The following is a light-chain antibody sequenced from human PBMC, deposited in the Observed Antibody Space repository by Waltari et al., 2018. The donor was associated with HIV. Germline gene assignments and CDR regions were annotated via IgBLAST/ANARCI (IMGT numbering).Light chain of an antibody. CDR3: TSFTSSSTLGV. CDR1: SSDVGGYNY. J-gene: IGLJ2*01. V-gene: IGLV2-14*01. CDR2: EVS. Sequence: QSALTQPASVSGSPGQSITISCTGSSSDVGGYNYVSWYQQYPGKVPKLMIYEVSNRPSGVSKRFAGSKSGNTASLTISGLQAEDEADYYCTSFTSSSTLGVFGGGTKLTVL.